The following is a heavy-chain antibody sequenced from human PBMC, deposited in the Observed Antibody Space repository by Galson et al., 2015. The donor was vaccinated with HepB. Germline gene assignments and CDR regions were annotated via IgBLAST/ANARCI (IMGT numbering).Heavy chain of an antibody. CDR3: ARSRSHYYDSSEDYYFDY. CDR2: ISYDGSNK. CDR1: GFTFSSYA. V-gene: IGHV3-30*04. J-gene: IGHJ4*02. Sequence: SLRLSCAASGFTFSSYAMHWVRQAPGKGLEWVAVISYDGSNKYYADSVKGRFTISRDNSKNTLYLQMNSLRAEDTAVYYCARSRSHYYDSSEDYYFDYWGQGTLVTVSS. D-gene: IGHD3-22*01.